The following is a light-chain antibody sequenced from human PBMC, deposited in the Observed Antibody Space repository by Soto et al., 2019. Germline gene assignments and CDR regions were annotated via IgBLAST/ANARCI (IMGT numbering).Light chain of an antibody. J-gene: IGKJ4*01. CDR3: QQYHSSPFT. CDR2: GAS. Sequence: EIVLTQSPGTLSLSPGERATLSCGASQSVSSSYLAWYQQRPGQAPRLLIYGASSRATGIPDRFSGSGSGTDFTLTISRLEPEDFAVYYCQQYHSSPFTFGGGTKVDIK. V-gene: IGKV3-20*01. CDR1: QSVSSSY.